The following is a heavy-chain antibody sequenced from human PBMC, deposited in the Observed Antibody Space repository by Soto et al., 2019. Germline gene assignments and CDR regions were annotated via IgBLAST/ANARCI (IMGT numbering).Heavy chain of an antibody. CDR3: ATLTKYDILTGFYPC. CDR2: IYSDGST. Sequence: PGGSLSLSCAASGFTVNSNYMSWVRQAPGKGLEWVSVIYSDGSTYYADSVKGRFIISRDNSDNTLYFQMNSLRAEDTAVYYCATLTKYDILTGFYPCWGQGT. V-gene: IGHV3-66*01. D-gene: IGHD3-9*01. J-gene: IGHJ4*02. CDR1: GFTVNSNY.